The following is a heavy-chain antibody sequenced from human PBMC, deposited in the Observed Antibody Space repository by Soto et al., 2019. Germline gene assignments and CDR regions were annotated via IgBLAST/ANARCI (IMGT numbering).Heavy chain of an antibody. CDR2: IDYRGRT. J-gene: IGHJ5*01. CDR3: ARVSAAGTRWFDS. CDR1: GASISSGGFY. D-gene: IGHD6-13*01. V-gene: IGHV4-31*03. Sequence: QVQLQESGPGLVQPSQTLSLTCTVSGASISSGGFYWSWIRQFPGKGLEWIGYIDYRGRTFYNPSLKIRATISRDTSKSQFSVNVNSVTAADTAVFYCARVSAAGTRWFDSWGQGTLVTVSS.